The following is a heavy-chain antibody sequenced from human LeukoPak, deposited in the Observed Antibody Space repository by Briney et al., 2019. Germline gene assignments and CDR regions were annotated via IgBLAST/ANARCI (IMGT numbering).Heavy chain of an antibody. CDR2: IYTSGST. J-gene: IGHJ3*02. Sequence: SETLSLTCTVSGGSISSYYWSWIRQPAGKGLEWIGRIYTSGSTNYNPSLKNRVTMSVDTSRNQFSLKLSSVTAADTAVYYCARDVSYYGSGYDAFDIWGQGTMVTVSS. CDR3: ARDVSYYGSGYDAFDI. V-gene: IGHV4-4*07. D-gene: IGHD3-10*01. CDR1: GGSISSYY.